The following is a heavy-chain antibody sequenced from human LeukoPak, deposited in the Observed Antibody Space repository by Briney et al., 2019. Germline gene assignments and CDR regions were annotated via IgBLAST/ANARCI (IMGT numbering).Heavy chain of an antibody. J-gene: IGHJ4*02. Sequence: GRSLRLSCAGSGFTFGGYGMHWFRQTPGKGLEWVAVIAYDGSRAFYADSVKGRFTISRDNSKNTMSVQMDDQRAEDTAVYYCTRYNNDHFDYWGQGTLVTVSS. D-gene: IGHD1-14*01. CDR1: GFTFGGYG. V-gene: IGHV3-33*01. CDR2: IAYDGSRA. CDR3: TRYNNDHFDY.